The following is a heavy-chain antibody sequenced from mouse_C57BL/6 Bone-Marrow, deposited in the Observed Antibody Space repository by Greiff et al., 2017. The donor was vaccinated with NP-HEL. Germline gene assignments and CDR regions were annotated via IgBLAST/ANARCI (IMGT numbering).Heavy chain of an antibody. V-gene: IGHV5-6*01. CDR1: GFTFSSYG. J-gene: IGHJ2*01. Sequence: EVQVVESGGDLVKPGGSLKLSCAASGFTFSSYGMSWVRQTPDKRLEWVATISSGGSYTYYPDSVKGRFTISRDNAKNTLYLQMSSLKSEDTAMYYCARGLRNYFDYWGQGTTLTVSS. CDR2: ISSGGSYT. CDR3: ARGLRNYFDY. D-gene: IGHD1-1*01.